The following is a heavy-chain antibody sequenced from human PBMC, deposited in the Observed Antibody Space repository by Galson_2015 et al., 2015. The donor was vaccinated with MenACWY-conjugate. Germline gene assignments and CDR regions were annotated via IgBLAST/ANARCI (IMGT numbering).Heavy chain of an antibody. CDR2: IYPGDSDT. J-gene: IGHJ4*02. V-gene: IGHV5-51*01. D-gene: IGHD3-22*01. CDR3: ARQPYLGYYYDSSGHPD. Sequence: QSGAEVKKPGESLQISFTGSGYSFTSYWIGWVRQMPGKGLEWMGIIYPGDSDTRYSPSFQGQVTISADKSISTAYLQWSSLKASDTAMYYCARQPYLGYYYDSSGHPDWGQGTLVTVSS. CDR1: GYSFTSYW.